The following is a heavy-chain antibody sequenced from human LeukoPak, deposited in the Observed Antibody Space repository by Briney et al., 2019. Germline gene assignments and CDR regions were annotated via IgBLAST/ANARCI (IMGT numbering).Heavy chain of an antibody. D-gene: IGHD2-2*01. V-gene: IGHV4-34*01. CDR1: GGSFSGYY. Sequence: SETLSLTCAVYGGSFSGYYWSWIRQPPGKGLEWIGEINHSGSTNYNPSLKSRVTISVDTSKNQFSLKLSSVTAADTAVYYCARGPYCSSTSCYRQYYYYYMGVWGKGTTVTVSS. CDR3: ARGPYCSSTSCYRQYYYYYMGV. CDR2: INHSGST. J-gene: IGHJ6*03.